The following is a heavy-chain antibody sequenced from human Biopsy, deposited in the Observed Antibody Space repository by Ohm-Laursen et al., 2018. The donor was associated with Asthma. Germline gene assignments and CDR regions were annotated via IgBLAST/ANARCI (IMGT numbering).Heavy chain of an antibody. CDR2: IYYSRST. V-gene: IGHV4-39*01. Sequence: SETLSLTCTVSGGSISSSSYYWGWIRRPPGKGLEFIGTIYYSRSTYYNPSLKSRVTLSVDASKNQFSLKLTSVTAADTAVYYCVSPPGYWGQGTRVTVSS. J-gene: IGHJ4*02. CDR3: VSPPGY. CDR1: GGSISSSSYY.